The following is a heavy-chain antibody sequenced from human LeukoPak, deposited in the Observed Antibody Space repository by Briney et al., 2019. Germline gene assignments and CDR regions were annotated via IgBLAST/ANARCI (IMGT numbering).Heavy chain of an antibody. Sequence: SETLSLTCTVSGGSISSRNYYWGWIRQPPGKGLEWIGGVYYTGTTYSNPSLKSRVTISVDTSKNQFSLRLSSVTAADTAVYYCARQITMVRGLITFDFDYWGQGTMVTVSS. CDR1: GGSISSRNYY. J-gene: IGHJ4*02. D-gene: IGHD3-10*01. CDR3: ARQITMVRGLITFDFDY. CDR2: VYYTGTT. V-gene: IGHV4-39*01.